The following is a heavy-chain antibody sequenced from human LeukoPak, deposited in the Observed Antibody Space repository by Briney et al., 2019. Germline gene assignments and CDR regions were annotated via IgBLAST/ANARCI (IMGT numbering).Heavy chain of an antibody. V-gene: IGHV1-2*06. CDR2: INPNSGGT. Sequence: ASVKVSCKASGYTFTGYYMHWVRQAPGQGLEWMGRINPNSGGTNYAQKFQGRVTMTRDTSISTAYMELSRLRSDDTAVYYCATHSPYSGSSYLDYWGQGTLVTVSS. CDR3: ATHSPYSGSSYLDY. CDR1: GYTFTGYY. D-gene: IGHD1-26*01. J-gene: IGHJ4*02.